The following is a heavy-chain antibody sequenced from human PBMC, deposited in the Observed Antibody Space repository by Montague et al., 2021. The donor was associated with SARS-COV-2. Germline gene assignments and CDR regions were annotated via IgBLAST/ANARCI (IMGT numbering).Heavy chain of an antibody. CDR2: INHRGTI. V-gene: IGHV4-4*02. CDR1: GASVTSPNW. CDR3: ARDADIDVFGSYFDD. J-gene: IGHJ4*02. D-gene: IGHD5-12*01. Sequence: SGTLSLTCVVSGASVTSPNWWSWVRQAPGKGLEWIGEINHRGTINYNPSLKSRVTISVDKSKNNFFLRLSSVTAADTAIYFCARDADIDVFGSYFDDWGQGTLVTVTS.